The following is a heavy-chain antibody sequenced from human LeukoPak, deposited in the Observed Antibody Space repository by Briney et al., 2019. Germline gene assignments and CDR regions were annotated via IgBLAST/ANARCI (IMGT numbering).Heavy chain of an antibody. Sequence: PGGSLRLSCAASGFTFSSFEMHWVRQAPGKGLEWISYITGGGTIVYYADSVKGRSAISRDNAKNSLYLQMNSLRAEDTAVYYCARRPSGWPSDYWGQGTLVTVSS. CDR3: ARRPSGWPSDY. V-gene: IGHV3-48*03. CDR1: GFTFSSFE. D-gene: IGHD6-19*01. J-gene: IGHJ4*02. CDR2: ITGGGTIV.